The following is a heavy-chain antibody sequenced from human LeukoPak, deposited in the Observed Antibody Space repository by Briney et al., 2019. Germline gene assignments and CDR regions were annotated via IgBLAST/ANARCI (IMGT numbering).Heavy chain of an antibody. CDR1: RFTLSSNY. V-gene: IGHV3-53*01. CDR3: ARAWVGSGYYYSSDY. J-gene: IGHJ4*02. CDR2: NYSGGST. D-gene: IGHD3-22*01. Sequence: PGGSLRLSCAPSRFTLSSNYMSCVRQAPGKGLERVSVNYSGGSTNYADSVKGRFTISRDKSKNTLYLQMNSLRAEDTAVYYCARAWVGSGYYYSSDYWGQGTLVTVSS.